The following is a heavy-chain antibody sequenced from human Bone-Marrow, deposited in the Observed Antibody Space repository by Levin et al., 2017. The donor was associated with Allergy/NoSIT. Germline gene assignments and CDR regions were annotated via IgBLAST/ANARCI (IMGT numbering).Heavy chain of an antibody. CDR1: GDSIGTYY. D-gene: IGHD2-15*01. Sequence: SETLSLTCSVSGDSIGTYYWSWIRQTPGRGLEWIGYVYYSGSTSYNPSLRSRITISIDTSKKQFSLKLSSVTAADTAVYYCARGTCPGGRCYDSREYFDFWGQGTLVTVSS. CDR2: VYYSGST. CDR3: ARGTCPGGRCYDSREYFDF. J-gene: IGHJ4*02. V-gene: IGHV4-59*01.